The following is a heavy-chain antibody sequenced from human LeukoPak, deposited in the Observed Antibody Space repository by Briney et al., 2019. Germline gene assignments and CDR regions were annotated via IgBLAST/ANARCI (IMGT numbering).Heavy chain of an antibody. Sequence: GGSLRLSCAASEFTFSSYAMSWVRQAPGKGLEWVSAISGSGGSTYYADSVEGRFTISRDNSKNTVYLQMDSLGAEDTAVYYCAREPHYYDSSGYYTPYTDYWGQGTLVTVSA. CDR3: AREPHYYDSSGYYTPYTDY. CDR2: ISGSGGST. CDR1: EFTFSSYA. V-gene: IGHV3-23*01. D-gene: IGHD3-22*01. J-gene: IGHJ4*02.